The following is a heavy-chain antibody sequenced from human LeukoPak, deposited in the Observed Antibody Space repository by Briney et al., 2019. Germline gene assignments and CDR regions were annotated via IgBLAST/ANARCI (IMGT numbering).Heavy chain of an antibody. J-gene: IGHJ4*02. CDR1: GYSFTSYW. Sequence: TGESLKISCKGSGYSFTSYWIGWVRQMPGKGLEWMGIIYPGDSDIRYSPSIQGQVTISADKSISTAYLQWSSLKASDTAIYYCARHQEEEMSTIIYYFDYWGQGTLVTVSS. D-gene: IGHD5-24*01. CDR2: IYPGDSDI. CDR3: ARHQEEEMSTIIYYFDY. V-gene: IGHV5-51*01.